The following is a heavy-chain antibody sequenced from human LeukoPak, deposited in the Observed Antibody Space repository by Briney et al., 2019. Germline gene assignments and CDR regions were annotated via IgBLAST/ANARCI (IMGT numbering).Heavy chain of an antibody. V-gene: IGHV4-31*03. CDR3: ARQRDGYNYN. D-gene: IGHD5-24*01. J-gene: IGHJ4*02. CDR1: GGSISSGGYY. CDR2: IYYSGST. Sequence: PSETLSLTCNVSGGSISSGGYYWSWIRQHPGKGLEWIGYIYYSGSTYYNPSLKSRVTISVDTSKNQFSLKLSSVTAADTAVYYCARQRDGYNYNWGQGTLVTVSS.